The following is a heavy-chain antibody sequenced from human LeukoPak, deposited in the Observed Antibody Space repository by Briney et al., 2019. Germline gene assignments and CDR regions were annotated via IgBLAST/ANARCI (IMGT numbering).Heavy chain of an antibody. CDR2: IKSKTDGGTT. CDR1: GFTFSNAW. D-gene: IGHD3-3*01. CDR3: TNYYDFWSGYYGRGYYYGMDV. V-gene: IGHV3-15*01. Sequence: GGPLRLSCAASGFTFSNAWMSWVRQAPGKGLEWGGRIKSKTDGGTTDYAAPVKGRLTISRDDSKNTLYLQMNSLKTQDTAVYYCTNYYDFWSGYYGRGYYYGMDVWGQGTTVTVSS. J-gene: IGHJ6*02.